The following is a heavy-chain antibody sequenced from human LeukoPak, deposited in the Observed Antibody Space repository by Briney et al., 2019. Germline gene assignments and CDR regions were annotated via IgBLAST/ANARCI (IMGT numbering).Heavy chain of an antibody. CDR3: AKDVSELRSSAFDI. CDR2: ISGSTGTT. V-gene: IGHV3-23*01. D-gene: IGHD2-15*01. Sequence: GGSLRLSCAASRFTFRNYTMSWVRQAPGKGLEWVSVISGSTGTTYYADSVKGRFTISRDNSKNTLYMQMNSLRAEDTAVYYCAKDVSELRSSAFDIWGQGTMVTVSS. J-gene: IGHJ3*02. CDR1: RFTFRNYT.